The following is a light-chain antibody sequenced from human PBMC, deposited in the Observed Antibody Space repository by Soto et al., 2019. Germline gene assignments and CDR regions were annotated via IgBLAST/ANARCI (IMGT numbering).Light chain of an antibody. V-gene: IGLV2-8*01. CDR3: KSYAGSNTDV. CDR1: KSDIGVYDF. J-gene: IGLJ1*01. Sequence: QSGLTQPPSASGSPGQSVTISCTGTKSDIGVYDFVSWYQHHPGKAPRLIIYEVVQRPSGVPDRFSGSKSGNTASLTVSGLQAADEADYFCKSYAGSNTDVYGRATKGTVL. CDR2: EVV.